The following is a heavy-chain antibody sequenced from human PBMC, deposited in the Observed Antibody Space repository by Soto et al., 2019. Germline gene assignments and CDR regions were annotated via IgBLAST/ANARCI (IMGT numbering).Heavy chain of an antibody. D-gene: IGHD3-22*01. J-gene: IGHJ4*02. CDR3: ARDSAEYYYDSSGYYYPRFDY. CDR2: IIPIFGTA. Sequence: ASVKVSCKASGGTFSSYAISWVRQAPGQGLEWMGGIIPIFGTANYAQKFQGRVTITADESTSTAYMELSSLRSEDTAVYYCARDSAEYYYDSSGYYYPRFDYWGQGTLVTVSS. CDR1: GGTFSSYA. V-gene: IGHV1-69*13.